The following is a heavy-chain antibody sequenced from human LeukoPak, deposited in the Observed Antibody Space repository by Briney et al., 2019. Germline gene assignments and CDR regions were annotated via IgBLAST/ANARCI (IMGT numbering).Heavy chain of an antibody. CDR2: INPNSGVT. D-gene: IGHD4-17*01. J-gene: IGHJ4*02. CDR3: ARTDGVDY. Sequence: ASVKVSCRASGYTFTGSYIHWVRQAPGQGLEWMGRINPNSGVTIYAQKFQGRVTLTRDTSITTAYMELSGLRSDDTAVYYCARTDGVDYWGQGTLVTVSS. CDR1: GYTFTGSY. V-gene: IGHV1-2*06.